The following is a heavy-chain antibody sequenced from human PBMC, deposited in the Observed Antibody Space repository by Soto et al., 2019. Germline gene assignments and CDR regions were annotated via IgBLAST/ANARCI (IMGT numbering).Heavy chain of an antibody. CDR1: GLTFSGYE. CDR3: ARPGGDGYIPNDFDI. J-gene: IGHJ3*02. CDR2: ISSSGSSI. D-gene: IGHD3-16*01. V-gene: IGHV3-48*03. Sequence: PGGSLRLSCAASGLTFSGYEMNWVRQAPGKGLEWVSYISSSGSSISYADSVKGRFTITRDNAKNSLYLQMNSLRAEDTAEYYCARPGGDGYIPNDFDIWGQVTMGTVSS.